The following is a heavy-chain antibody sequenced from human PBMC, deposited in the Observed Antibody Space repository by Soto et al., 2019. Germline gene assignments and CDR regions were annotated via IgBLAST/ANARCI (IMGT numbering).Heavy chain of an antibody. V-gene: IGHV1-69*08. Sequence: QVQLVQSGAEVKKPGSSVKVSCKASGGTFSSYTISWVRQAPGQGLEWMGRFIPILGIANYAQKFQGRVTITADKSTSTAYMELSSLRSEDTAVYYWAREGQLVPQFDYWGQGTLVTVSS. CDR3: AREGQLVPQFDY. D-gene: IGHD6-6*01. CDR1: GGTFSSYT. CDR2: FIPILGIA. J-gene: IGHJ4*02.